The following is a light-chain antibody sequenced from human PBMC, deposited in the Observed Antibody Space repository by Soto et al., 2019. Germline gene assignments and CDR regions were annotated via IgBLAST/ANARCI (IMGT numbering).Light chain of an antibody. CDR3: LQYGDPLWT. CDR1: QSVTANY. V-gene: IGKV3-20*01. J-gene: IGKJ1*01. Sequence: EIALTQSPGTLSLSPGERATLSCRASQSVTANYLAWYQQRPGQAPRLLIYAASIGATGVPDRFSGSGSGTDFTLTISRLEPEDFAVYYCLQYGDPLWTFGQGTTVEIK. CDR2: AAS.